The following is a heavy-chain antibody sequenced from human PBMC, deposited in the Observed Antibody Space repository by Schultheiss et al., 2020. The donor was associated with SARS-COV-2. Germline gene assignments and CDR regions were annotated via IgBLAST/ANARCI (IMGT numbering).Heavy chain of an antibody. CDR1: GFTVSSNY. CDR3: AREPYSSSWYPLDYYYYGMDV. D-gene: IGHD6-13*01. V-gene: IGHV3-23*01. Sequence: GGSLRLSCAASGFTVSSNYMSWVRQAPGKGLEWVSAISGSGGSTYYADSVKGRFTISRDNSKNTLYLQMNSLRAEDTAVYYCAREPYSSSWYPLDYYYYGMDVWGQGTTVTVSS. CDR2: ISGSGGST. J-gene: IGHJ6*02.